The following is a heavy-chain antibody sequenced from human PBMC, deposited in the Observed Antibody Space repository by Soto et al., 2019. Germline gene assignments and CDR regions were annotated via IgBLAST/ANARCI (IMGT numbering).Heavy chain of an antibody. CDR3: AVVTVRGIPVYYYGMDV. D-gene: IGHD2-15*01. CDR2: IIPIFGTA. CDR1: GGTFSSYA. Sequence: QVQLVQSGAEVKKPGSSVKVSCKASGGTFSSYAISWVRQAPGQGLEWMGGIIPIFGTANYAQKFQGRVTSTADESTSTAYMELSSLRSEDTAVYYGAVVTVRGIPVYYYGMDVWGQGTTVTGSS. J-gene: IGHJ6*02. V-gene: IGHV1-69*12.